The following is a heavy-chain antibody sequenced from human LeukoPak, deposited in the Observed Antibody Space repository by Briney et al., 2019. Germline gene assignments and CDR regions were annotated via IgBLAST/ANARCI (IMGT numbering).Heavy chain of an antibody. Sequence: PSETPSLTCTVSGGSISTYYWSWVRQPAGKGLEWIGRIHTSGSVDYNPSLKSRVTMSVDTSKKQFSLTLSSVTAADTAMYYCAREGSMTARPFVSIDYWGQGTLVTVSS. D-gene: IGHD6-6*01. V-gene: IGHV4-4*07. J-gene: IGHJ4*02. CDR2: IHTSGSV. CDR3: AREGSMTARPFVSIDY. CDR1: GGSISTYY.